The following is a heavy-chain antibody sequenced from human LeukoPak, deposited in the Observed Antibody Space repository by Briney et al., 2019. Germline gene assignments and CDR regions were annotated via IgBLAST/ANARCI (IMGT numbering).Heavy chain of an antibody. J-gene: IGHJ4*02. CDR1: GFTFSRYA. CDR3: AKEAIDYYDSSGYYSDY. D-gene: IGHD3-22*01. Sequence: PRGSLRLSCAASGFTFSRYAMACVRQAPGKGLEWVAVISYDGSNKYYADSVKGRFTISRDNSKNTLYLQMNSLRAEDTAVYYCAKEAIDYYDSSGYYSDYWGQGTLVTVSS. V-gene: IGHV3-30*18. CDR2: ISYDGSNK.